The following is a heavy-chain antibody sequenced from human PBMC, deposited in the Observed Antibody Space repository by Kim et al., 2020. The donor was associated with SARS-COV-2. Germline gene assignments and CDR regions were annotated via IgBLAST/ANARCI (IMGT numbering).Heavy chain of an antibody. D-gene: IGHD1-26*01. J-gene: IGHJ5*02. CDR1: GDSISSYY. Sequence: SETLSLTCTVSGDSISSYYWSWIRQPPGKGLEWIGYIYYSGSTNYNPSLKSRVTISVDTSKNQFSLKLSSVTAADTAVYYCARGEEGVLLWFDPWGQGTLVTVSS. V-gene: IGHV4-59*13. CDR3: ARGEEGVLLWFDP. CDR2: IYYSGST.